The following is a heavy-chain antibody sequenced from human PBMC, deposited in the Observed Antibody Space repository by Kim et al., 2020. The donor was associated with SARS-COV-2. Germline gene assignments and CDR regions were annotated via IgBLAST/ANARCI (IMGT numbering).Heavy chain of an antibody. CDR3: ARGPETQGSFDY. CDR2: IWYDGSNK. V-gene: IGHV3-33*01. J-gene: IGHJ4*02. CDR1: GFTFSSYG. Sequence: GGSLRLSCAASGFTFSSYGMHWVRQAPGKGLEWVAVIWYDGSNKYYADSVKGRFTISRDNSKNTLYLQMNSLRAEDTAVYYCARGPETQGSFDYWGQGTLVTVSS.